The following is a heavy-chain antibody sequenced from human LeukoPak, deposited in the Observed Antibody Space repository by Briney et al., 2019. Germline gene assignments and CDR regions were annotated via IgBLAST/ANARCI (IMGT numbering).Heavy chain of an antibody. V-gene: IGHV4-38-2*02. CDR3: XXMGPXIKPFXGSXNFDY. J-gene: IGHJ4*02. Sequence: PSETLSLTCTVSGYSISSGYYWGWVRQPPGKGLEWIGSIXHSGSTYYNPSLKSRVTISVDTSKNQFSLKLSSVTAADTAVYYXXXMGPXIKPFXGSXNFDYWGQGTLVTVSS. CDR2: IXHSGST. CDR1: GYSISSGYY. D-gene: IGHD3-3*01.